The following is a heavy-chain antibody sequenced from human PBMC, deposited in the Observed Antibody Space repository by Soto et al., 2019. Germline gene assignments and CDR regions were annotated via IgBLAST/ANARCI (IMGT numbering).Heavy chain of an antibody. V-gene: IGHV3-23*01. Sequence: PGGSLRLSCAASGFTFTSYAMSWVRQAPGKGLEWVSGISGSGGSTFYTDSVKGRFATSSDSSKNMVYLQMDSLRVEDTAVYYCARGKRDSGSYSAPHDYWGQGTLVTVSS. CDR1: GFTFTSYA. CDR2: ISGSGGST. J-gene: IGHJ4*02. CDR3: ARGKRDSGSYSAPHDY. D-gene: IGHD3-10*01.